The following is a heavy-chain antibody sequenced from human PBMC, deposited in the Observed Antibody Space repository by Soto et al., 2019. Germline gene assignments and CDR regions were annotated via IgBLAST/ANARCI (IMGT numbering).Heavy chain of an antibody. D-gene: IGHD2-15*01. CDR1: GFTFSSYA. Sequence: EVQLVESGEGLVQPGGSLRLSCAASGFTFSSYAMHWVRQAPGKGLEYVSAISSNGGSTYYADSVKGRFTISRDNSKNTLYLQMGSLRAEDMAVYYRARGAGWFDYWGQGTLVTVSS. V-gene: IGHV3-64*02. J-gene: IGHJ4*02. CDR2: ISSNGGST. CDR3: ARGAGWFDY.